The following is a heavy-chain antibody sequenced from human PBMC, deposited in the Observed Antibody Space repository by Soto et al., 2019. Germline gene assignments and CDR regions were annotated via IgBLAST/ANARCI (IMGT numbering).Heavy chain of an antibody. CDR1: GYSIRDGYF. J-gene: IGHJ4*02. CDR2: IYHSGNT. V-gene: IGHV4-38-2*02. Sequence: SETLSLTCAVSGYSIRDGYFWAWIRQPPGEGLEWIGTIYHSGNTFYNPSLRGRVTMSLDTSNNHYSLSLRSLTAADTAVYYCARDAGTYRYYFDYWGQGTLVTSPQ. CDR3: ARDAGTYRYYFDY.